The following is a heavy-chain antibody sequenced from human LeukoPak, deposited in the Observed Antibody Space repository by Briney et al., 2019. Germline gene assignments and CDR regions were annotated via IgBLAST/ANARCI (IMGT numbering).Heavy chain of an antibody. CDR2: INHSGST. Sequence: SSETLSLTCAVYGGSFSGYYWSWTRQPPGKGLEWIGEINHSGSTNYNPSLKSRVTISVDTSKNQFSLKLSSVTAADTAVYYCARVMYYYDSSGYYYRMGFDYWGQGTLVTVSS. V-gene: IGHV4-34*01. CDR1: GGSFSGYY. D-gene: IGHD3-22*01. J-gene: IGHJ4*02. CDR3: ARVMYYYDSSGYYYRMGFDY.